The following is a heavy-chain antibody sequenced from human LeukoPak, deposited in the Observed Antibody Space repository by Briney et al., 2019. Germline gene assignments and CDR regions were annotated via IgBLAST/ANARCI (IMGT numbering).Heavy chain of an antibody. CDR1: GGTFKNYA. Sequence: ASVKVSCKASGGTFKNYAISWVRQAPGQGLEWMGIVNPSGDSTNYAQNFQGRVTMTGDTSTGTVYMELSSLRSEDTAVYYCARVRDGYNDAYDIWGQGTMVTVTS. J-gene: IGHJ3*02. D-gene: IGHD5-24*01. CDR3: ARVRDGYNDAYDI. CDR2: VNPSGDST. V-gene: IGHV1-46*02.